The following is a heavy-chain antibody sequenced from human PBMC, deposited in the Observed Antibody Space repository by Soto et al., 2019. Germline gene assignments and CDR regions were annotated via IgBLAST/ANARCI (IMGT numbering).Heavy chain of an antibody. D-gene: IGHD2-2*01. CDR3: ARGYCTTTICDPWFDP. CDR2: IYPGDSDT. J-gene: IGHJ5*02. Sequence: GEPLKISCTGVGYSFTSYWIGLVRQMPGKGLEWMGIIYPGDSDTRYSPSFQGQVTISADKSITTAYLQWSSLKASDTAMYYCARGYCTTTICDPWFDPWGQGTLVTSPQ. V-gene: IGHV5-51*01. CDR1: GYSFTSYW.